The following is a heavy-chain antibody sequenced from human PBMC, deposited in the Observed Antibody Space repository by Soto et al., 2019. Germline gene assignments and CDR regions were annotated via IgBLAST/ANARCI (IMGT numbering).Heavy chain of an antibody. Sequence: PGESLKISCKGSGYSFTSYWIGWVRQMPGKGLEWMGIIYPGVSDTRYIPSFQGQVTLSTDKHISTAFLPWSSLKASHTDISYCASHGPPGAVAGVCFDHWGQGALVTVSS. D-gene: IGHD6-19*01. V-gene: IGHV5-51*01. CDR1: GYSFTSYW. CDR2: IYPGVSDT. J-gene: IGHJ5*02. CDR3: ASHGPPGAVAGVCFDH.